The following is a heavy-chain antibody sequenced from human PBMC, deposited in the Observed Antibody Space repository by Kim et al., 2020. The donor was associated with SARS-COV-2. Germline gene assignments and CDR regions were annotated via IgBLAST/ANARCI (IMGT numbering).Heavy chain of an antibody. CDR2: IYYSGST. V-gene: IGHV4-59*08. CDR1: GGSISSYY. D-gene: IGHD2-15*01. Sequence: SETLSLTCTVSGGSISSYYWSWIRQPPGKGLEWIGYIYYSGSTNYNPSLKSRVTISVDTSKNQCSLKLSYVTAADTAVYYCARHAYCSGGSCTDYFDYWGQGTLVTVSS. CDR3: ARHAYCSGGSCTDYFDY. J-gene: IGHJ4*02.